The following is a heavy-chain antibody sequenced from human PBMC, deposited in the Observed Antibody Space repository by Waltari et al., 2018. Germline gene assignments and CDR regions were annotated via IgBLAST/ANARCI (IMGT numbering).Heavy chain of an antibody. D-gene: IGHD2-2*01. J-gene: IGHJ4*02. CDR3: AREGCSSTSCYYYDFDY. V-gene: IGHV4-4*07. CDR1: GGPISSYY. CDR2: IYTSGST. Sequence: QVQLQESGPGLVKPSETLSLTCTVSGGPISSYYWSWIRQPAGKGLEWIGRIYTSGSTNYNPSLKSRVTMSVDTSKNQFSLKLSSVTAADTAVYYCAREGCSSTSCYYYDFDYWGQGTLVTVSS.